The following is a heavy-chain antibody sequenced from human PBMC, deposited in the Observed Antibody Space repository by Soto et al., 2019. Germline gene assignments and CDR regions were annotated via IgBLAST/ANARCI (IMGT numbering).Heavy chain of an antibody. CDR1: GFIFSNVW. CDR3: TTIDYDVLSGSGEAFDV. J-gene: IGHJ3*01. V-gene: IGHV3-15*01. D-gene: IGHD3-3*01. CDR2: IKSRSDGGAT. Sequence: EVQLVESGGDLVKPGGSLRLSCAASGFIFSNVWMNWVRQAPGKGLEWVGRIKSRSDGGATDLAAFVNGRFTISRDDSKDTLYLQMRSLKTEDTAVHYCTTIDYDVLSGSGEAFDVWAQGTLVTVSS.